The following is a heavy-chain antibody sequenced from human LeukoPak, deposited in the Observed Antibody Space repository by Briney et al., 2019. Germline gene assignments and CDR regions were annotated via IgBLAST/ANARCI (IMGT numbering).Heavy chain of an antibody. V-gene: IGHV3-30-3*01. CDR1: GFTFSNYA. Sequence: GSLRLSCAASGFTFSNYAMHWVRQAPGKGLEWVALISYDGSNEYYVDPVKGRFTISRDNSKSTLSLQMNSLRAEDTAVYYCASFTGRVGSHPVDYWGQGTLVTVSS. CDR2: ISYDGSNE. CDR3: ASFTGRVGSHPVDY. J-gene: IGHJ4*02. D-gene: IGHD3-10*01.